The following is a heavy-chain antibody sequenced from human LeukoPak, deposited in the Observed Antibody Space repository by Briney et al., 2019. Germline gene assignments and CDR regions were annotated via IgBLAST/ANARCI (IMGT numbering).Heavy chain of an antibody. CDR2: SYYSGSS. V-gene: IGHV4-61*05. CDR3: ARGGNRFDP. D-gene: IGHD1-26*01. Sequence: SETLSLTCTVSGGSTSSSSYYWGWIRQPPGKGLEWIGYSYYSGSSDYNPSLKSRVTISVDTSKNQFSLILSSVTAADTAVYYCARGGNRFDPWGQGTVVTVSS. J-gene: IGHJ5*02. CDR1: GGSTSSSSYY.